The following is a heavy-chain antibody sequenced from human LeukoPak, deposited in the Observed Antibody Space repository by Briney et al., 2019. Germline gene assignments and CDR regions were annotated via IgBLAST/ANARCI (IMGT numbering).Heavy chain of an antibody. CDR1: GGSISSSTNW. CDR2: INHSGST. Sequence: PSGTLSLTCAVSGGSISSSTNWWSWVRQPPGKGLEWIGEINHSGSTNYNPSLKSRVTISVDTSKNQFSLKLSSVTAADTAVYYCAGGSYYFDYWGQGTLVTVSS. CDR3: AGGSYYFDY. J-gene: IGHJ4*02. D-gene: IGHD3-16*02. V-gene: IGHV4-4*02.